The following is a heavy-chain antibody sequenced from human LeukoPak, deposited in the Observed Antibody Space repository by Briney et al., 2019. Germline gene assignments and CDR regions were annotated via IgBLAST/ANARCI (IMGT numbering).Heavy chain of an antibody. CDR2: INTNIGNP. CDR3: ARDRTDIGNDY. J-gene: IGHJ4*02. Sequence: GASVKVSCKASGYTFTTYGMNWVRQAPGQGLEWMGWINTNIGNPTYAQGFTGRFVFSLDTSVSTAYLQISSLKAEDTAVYYCARDRTDIGNDYWGQGTLVTVSS. CDR1: GYTFTTYG. V-gene: IGHV7-4-1*02.